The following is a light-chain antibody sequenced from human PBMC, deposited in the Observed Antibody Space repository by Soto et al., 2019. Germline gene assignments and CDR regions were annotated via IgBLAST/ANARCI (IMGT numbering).Light chain of an antibody. V-gene: IGKV1-39*01. Sequence: DIQMTQSPSSLSASVGDRVTITCRASQSISSYVNWYQQKPGKAPRLLIYASSSLQSGVSSRFSGSGSGTDFTLTISSLQPEDFAIYYCQQSYTNPYSFGQGTKLEIK. CDR3: QQSYTNPYS. J-gene: IGKJ2*03. CDR2: ASS. CDR1: QSISSY.